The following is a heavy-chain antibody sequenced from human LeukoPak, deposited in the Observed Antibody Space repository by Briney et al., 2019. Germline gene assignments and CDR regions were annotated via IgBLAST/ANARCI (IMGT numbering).Heavy chain of an antibody. CDR2: IYSGGST. J-gene: IGHJ4*02. CDR1: GXTVSSNY. Sequence: PGGSLRLSCAASGXTVSSNYMSWVRQAPGKGLEWVSVIYSGGSTYYADSVKGRFTISRDNSKNTLYLQMNSLRAEDTAVYYCARFVAAAGCFDYWGQGTLVTVSS. V-gene: IGHV3-53*01. D-gene: IGHD6-13*01. CDR3: ARFVAAAGCFDY.